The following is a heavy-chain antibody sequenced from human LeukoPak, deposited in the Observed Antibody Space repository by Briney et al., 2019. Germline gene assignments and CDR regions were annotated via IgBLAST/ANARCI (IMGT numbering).Heavy chain of an antibody. J-gene: IGHJ3*02. CDR3: ARALQWLATDAFDI. CDR2: IKQDGSEK. Sequence: GGSLRLSCAASGFTFSSYWMNWVRQAPGKGREWVANIKQDGSEKYYVDSVKGRFTISRDNAKNSLYLQMNSLRVDDTAVYYCARALQWLATDAFDIWGQGTMVTVSS. D-gene: IGHD6-19*01. CDR1: GFTFSSYW. V-gene: IGHV3-7*01.